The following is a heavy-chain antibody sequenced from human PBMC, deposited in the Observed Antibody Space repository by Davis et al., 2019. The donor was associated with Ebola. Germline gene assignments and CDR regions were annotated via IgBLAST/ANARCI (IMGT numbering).Heavy chain of an antibody. J-gene: IGHJ6*02. V-gene: IGHV3-43*02. CDR3: AKDYNFHSHSGMDV. Sequence: GESLKISCAASGFTFDDYAMHWVRQAPGKGLEWVSLISGDGGSTYYADSVKGRFTISRDNSKNSLYLQMNSLRTEDTALYYCAKDYNFHSHSGMDVWGQGTTVTVSS. D-gene: IGHD1-20*01. CDR1: GFTFDDYA. CDR2: ISGDGGST.